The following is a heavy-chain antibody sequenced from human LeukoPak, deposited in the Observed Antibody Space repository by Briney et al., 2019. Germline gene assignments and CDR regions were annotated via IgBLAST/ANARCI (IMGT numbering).Heavy chain of an antibody. CDR3: ARDRVSFGVVITFGYYYYGMDV. V-gene: IGHV3-30*03. CDR1: GFTFSSYG. Sequence: GGSLRLSCAASGFTFSSYGMHWVRQAPGKGLEWVAVISYDGSNKYYADSVKGRFTISRDNSKNTLSLQMNSLRAEDTALYYCARDRVSFGVVITFGYYYYGMDVWGQGTTVIVS. CDR2: ISYDGSNK. J-gene: IGHJ6*02. D-gene: IGHD3-3*01.